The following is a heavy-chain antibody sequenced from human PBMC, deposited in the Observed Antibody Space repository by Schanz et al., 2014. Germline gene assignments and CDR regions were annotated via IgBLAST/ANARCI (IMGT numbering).Heavy chain of an antibody. Sequence: QVQLVQSGAEVKKPGASVKVSCKASGDTFSSYGITWVRQAPGQGLEWMGWINGYNGHTLYAQRFQGRVSITADTSTNTAYMELSSLTSEDTAVHYCARGRGFYDYWGQGTLVTVSS. CDR1: GDTFSSYG. CDR2: INGYNGHT. V-gene: IGHV1-18*01. CDR3: ARGRGFYDY. D-gene: IGHD3-10*01. J-gene: IGHJ4*02.